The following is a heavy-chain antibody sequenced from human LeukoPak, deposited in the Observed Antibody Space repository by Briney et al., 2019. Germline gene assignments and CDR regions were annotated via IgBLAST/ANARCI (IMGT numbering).Heavy chain of an antibody. V-gene: IGHV1-2*02. D-gene: IGHD3-10*01. CDR1: GYTFTGYY. Sequence: ASVKVSCKASGYTFTGYYMHWARQAPGQGLEWMGWINPNSGGTNYAQKFQGRVTMTRDTSISTAYMELSRLRSDDTAVYYCARSNYYGSGSYRTPPRLYNWFDPWGQGTLVTVSS. CDR2: INPNSGGT. CDR3: ARSNYYGSGSYRTPPRLYNWFDP. J-gene: IGHJ5*02.